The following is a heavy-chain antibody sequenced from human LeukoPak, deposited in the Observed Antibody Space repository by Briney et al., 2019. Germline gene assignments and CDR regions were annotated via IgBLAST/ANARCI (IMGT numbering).Heavy chain of an antibody. D-gene: IGHD5-12*01. CDR2: INHRGST. Sequence: SETLSLTCAVYGGSFSGYYWSWVRQPPGKGLEWVGEINHRGSTNYNPSLKRRVTISVDTSKNQFSLKLSSVTAADTAVYYCARARGWALKVATIKTRLYFDYWGQGTLVTVSS. CDR3: ARARGWALKVATIKTRLYFDY. J-gene: IGHJ4*02. V-gene: IGHV4-34*01. CDR1: GGSFSGYY.